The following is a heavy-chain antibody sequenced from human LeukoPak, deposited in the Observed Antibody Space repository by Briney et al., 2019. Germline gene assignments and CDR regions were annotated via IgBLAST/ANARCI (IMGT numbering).Heavy chain of an antibody. CDR3: AKGVRCSSTSCYAHLSNYYYYYYMDV. Sequence: PGGSLRLSCAASGFTFSNYGMHWVRQAPGKGLEWVAVISYDGSNKYYADSVKGRFTISRDNSKNTLYLQMNSLRAEDTAVYYCAKGVRCSSTSCYAHLSNYYYYYYMDVWGKGTTVTVSS. CDR2: ISYDGSNK. CDR1: GFTFSNYG. V-gene: IGHV3-30*18. D-gene: IGHD2-2*01. J-gene: IGHJ6*03.